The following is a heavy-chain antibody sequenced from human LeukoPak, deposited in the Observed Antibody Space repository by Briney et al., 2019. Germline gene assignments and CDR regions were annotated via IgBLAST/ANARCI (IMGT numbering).Heavy chain of an antibody. V-gene: IGHV3-43*02. CDR2: ISGDGGST. J-gene: IGHJ4*02. CDR3: PKDIGVEMATISMVDY. CDR1: GFTFDDYA. D-gene: IGHD5-24*01. Sequence: GGSLRLSCAASGFTFDDYAMHWVRQAPGKGLEWVSLISGDGGSTYYADSVKGRFTISRDNSKNSLYLQMNSLRTEDTALYYCPKDIGVEMATISMVDYWGQGTLVTVSS.